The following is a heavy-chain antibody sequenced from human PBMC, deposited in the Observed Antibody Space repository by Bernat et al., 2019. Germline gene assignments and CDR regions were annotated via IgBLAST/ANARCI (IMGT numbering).Heavy chain of an antibody. CDR1: GFTFSSYA. CDR3: AKDHVLIWFGELLFYFDY. J-gene: IGHJ4*02. D-gene: IGHD3-10*01. Sequence: EVQLLESGGGLVQPGGSLRLSCAASGFTFSSYAMSWVRQAPGTGLEWVSAISGSGGSTYYADSVKGRFTISRDNSKNTLYLQMNSLRAEDTAVYYCAKDHVLIWFGELLFYFDYWGQGTLVTVSS. V-gene: IGHV3-23*01. CDR2: ISGSGGST.